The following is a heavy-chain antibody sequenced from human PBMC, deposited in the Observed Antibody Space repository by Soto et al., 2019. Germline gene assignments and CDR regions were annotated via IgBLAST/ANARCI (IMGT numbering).Heavy chain of an antibody. CDR3: ARDYCSGSSCYWSPFDY. CDR2: ISGSTSYI. D-gene: IGHD2-15*01. J-gene: IGHJ4*01. CDR1: GFTYGSYS. V-gene: IGHV3-21*01. Sequence: PGGSLRLSCAASGFTYGSYSINWVRQATGKGLEWVSSISGSTSYIYYADSVKGRLTISRDKDKNSLYLQMNSLRAEDTAVNYCARDYCSGSSCYWSPFDYWSQGTLVTVSS.